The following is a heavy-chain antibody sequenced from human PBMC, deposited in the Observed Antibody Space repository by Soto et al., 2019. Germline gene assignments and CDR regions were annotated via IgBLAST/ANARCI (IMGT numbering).Heavy chain of an antibody. CDR2: IYPGDSDT. V-gene: IGHV5-51*01. J-gene: IGHJ6*03. CDR1: GYSVTSYW. Sequence: GESLKISCKGSGYSVTSYWSGWVRQMPGKGLEWMGIIYPGDSDTRYSPSFQGQVTISADESISTAYLQWSSLKASDTAMYYCAILPALPYYYYMDVWGKGTTVTVSS. CDR3: AILPALPYYYYMDV. D-gene: IGHD2-2*01.